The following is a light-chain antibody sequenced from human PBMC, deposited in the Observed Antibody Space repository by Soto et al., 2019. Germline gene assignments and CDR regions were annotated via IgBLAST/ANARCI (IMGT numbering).Light chain of an antibody. Sequence: VLTQSPVTLSLSPGDRATLSCRASQSVSSLLAWYQQKPGQAPRLLVYGASNRATGIPARFSGSGSGTDFTFTISSLEPEDFGVYYCHQRSNWPPSFGPGTTVDVK. V-gene: IGKV3-11*01. J-gene: IGKJ3*01. CDR1: QSVSSL. CDR3: HQRSNWPPS. CDR2: GAS.